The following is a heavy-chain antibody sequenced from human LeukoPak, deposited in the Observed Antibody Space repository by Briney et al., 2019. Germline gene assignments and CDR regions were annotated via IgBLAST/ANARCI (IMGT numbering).Heavy chain of an antibody. CDR2: INSDGSST. CDR1: GFTFSSYW. CDR3: AKDVVGQQWPENY. D-gene: IGHD6-19*01. Sequence: GGSLRLSCAASGFTFSSYWMHWVRQAPGKGLVWVSRINSDGSSTSYADSVKGRFTISRDNSKNTLYLQMNSLRAEDTAVYFCAKDVVGQQWPENYWGQGTLVTVSS. J-gene: IGHJ4*02. V-gene: IGHV3-74*01.